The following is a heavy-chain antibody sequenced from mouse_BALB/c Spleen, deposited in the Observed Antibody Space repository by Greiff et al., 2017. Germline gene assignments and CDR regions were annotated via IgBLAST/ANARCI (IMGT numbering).Heavy chain of an antibody. CDR1: GFTFSSYG. V-gene: IGHV5-6-3*01. Sequence: EVKVVESGGGLVQPGGSLKLSFAASGFTFSSYGMSWVRQTPDKRLELVATINSNGGSTYYPDSVKGRFTISRDNAKNTLYLQMSSLKSEDTAMYYCARDESYWGQGTLVTVSA. CDR2: INSNGGST. J-gene: IGHJ3*01. CDR3: ARDESY.